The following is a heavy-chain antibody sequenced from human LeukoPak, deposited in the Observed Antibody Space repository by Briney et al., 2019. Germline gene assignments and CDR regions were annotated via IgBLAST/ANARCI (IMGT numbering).Heavy chain of an antibody. V-gene: IGHV1-8*01. J-gene: IGHJ4*02. CDR2: MNPNSGNT. Sequence: ASVKVSCKASGYTFTSYDINWVRQATGQGLEWMGWMNPNSGNTGYAQKFQGRVTMTRNTSISTAYVELSSLRSEDTAVYYCATRLAAAASHRFDYWGQGTLVTVSS. D-gene: IGHD6-13*01. CDR1: GYTFTSYD. CDR3: ATRLAAAASHRFDY.